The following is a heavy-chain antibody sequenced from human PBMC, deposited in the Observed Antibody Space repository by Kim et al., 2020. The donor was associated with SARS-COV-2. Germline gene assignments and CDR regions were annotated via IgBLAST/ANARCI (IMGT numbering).Heavy chain of an antibody. CDR3: ARDGKYYYGMDV. CDR1: GGSISSGGYY. V-gene: IGHV4-31*03. D-gene: IGHD1-26*01. CDR2: IYYSGST. Sequence: SETLSLTCTVSGGSISSGGYYWSWIRQHPGKGLEWIGYIYYSGSTYYNPSLKSRVTISVDTSKNQFSLKLSSVTAADTAVYYCARDGKYYYGMDVWGQGTTVTVSS. J-gene: IGHJ6*02.